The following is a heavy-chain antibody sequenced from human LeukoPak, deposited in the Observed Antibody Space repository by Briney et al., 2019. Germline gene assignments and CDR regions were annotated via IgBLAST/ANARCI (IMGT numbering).Heavy chain of an antibody. CDR2: IYYSGST. Sequence: PSETLSLSCTVSGGSISSSSYYWGWIRQPPGKGLEWIGSIYYSGSTYYNPSLKSRVTISVDTSKNQFSLKLSSVTAADTAVYYCASESYSGSYLNAFDIWGQGTMVTVSS. CDR3: ASESYSGSYLNAFDI. D-gene: IGHD1-26*01. V-gene: IGHV4-39*01. CDR1: GGSISSSSYY. J-gene: IGHJ3*02.